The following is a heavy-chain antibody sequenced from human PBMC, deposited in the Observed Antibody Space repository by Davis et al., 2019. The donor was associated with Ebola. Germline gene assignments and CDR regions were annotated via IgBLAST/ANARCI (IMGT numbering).Heavy chain of an antibody. V-gene: IGHV3-13*01. D-gene: IGHD3-16*01. Sequence: GGSLRLSCAASGFTFSSYDMHWVRQATGKGLEWVSAIGTAGDTYYPGSVKGRFTISRENAKNSLYLQMNSLRAGDTAVYYCARGEESSNIYYYYGMDVWGKGTTVTVSS. J-gene: IGHJ6*04. CDR3: ARGEESSNIYYYYGMDV. CDR2: IGTAGDT. CDR1: GFTFSSYD.